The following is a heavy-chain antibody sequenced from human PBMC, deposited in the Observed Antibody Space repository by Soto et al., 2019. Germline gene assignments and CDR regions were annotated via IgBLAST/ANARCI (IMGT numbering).Heavy chain of an antibody. V-gene: IGHV1-69*04. J-gene: IGHJ5*02. CDR1: GGTFSSYT. D-gene: IGHD2-15*01. Sequence: SVKVSCKASGGTFSSYTISWVRQAPGQGLEWMGRIIPILGIANYAQKFQGRVTITADKSTSTAYMELSSLRSEDTAVYYCAREMTGYCSGGSCFWYWFDPWGQGTLVTVSS. CDR2: IIPILGIA. CDR3: AREMTGYCSGGSCFWYWFDP.